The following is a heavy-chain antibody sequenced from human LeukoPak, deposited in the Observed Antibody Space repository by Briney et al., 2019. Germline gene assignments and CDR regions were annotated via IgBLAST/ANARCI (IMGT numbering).Heavy chain of an antibody. Sequence: GGSLRLSCAASGXTFSSYAMHWVRQAPGKGLEWVAVISYDGSNKYYTDSVKGRFTISRDNSKNTLYLQMNSLRAEDTAVYYCARENGDYEFDYWGQGTLVTVSS. D-gene: IGHD4-17*01. CDR3: ARENGDYEFDY. V-gene: IGHV3-30-3*01. J-gene: IGHJ4*02. CDR2: ISYDGSNK. CDR1: GXTFSSYA.